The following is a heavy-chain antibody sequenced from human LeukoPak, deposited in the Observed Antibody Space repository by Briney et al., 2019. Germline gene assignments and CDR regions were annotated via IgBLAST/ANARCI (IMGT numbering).Heavy chain of an antibody. V-gene: IGHV1-69*05. Sequence: ASVKVSCKASGGTFSSYAISWVRQAPGQGLEWMGRIIPIFGTANYAQKFQGRVTMTRDTSTSTVYMELSSLRSEDTAVYYCARASWVDYFDYWGQGTLVTVSS. J-gene: IGHJ4*02. CDR1: GGTFSSYA. CDR2: IIPIFGTA. CDR3: ARASWVDYFDY. D-gene: IGHD2-15*01.